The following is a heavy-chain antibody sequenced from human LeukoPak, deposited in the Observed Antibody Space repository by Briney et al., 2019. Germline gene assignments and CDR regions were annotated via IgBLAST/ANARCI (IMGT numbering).Heavy chain of an antibody. Sequence: GGSLRLSCAASGFTFSSYEMNWVRQAPGKGLEWVSYSSHSGSTIYYADSVKGRFTISRDNAKDSLYLQMDSLRVEDTALYYCARGPPRSMDVWGQGTTVT. V-gene: IGHV3-48*03. CDR2: SSHSGSTI. CDR1: GFTFSSYE. CDR3: ARGPPRSMDV. J-gene: IGHJ6*02.